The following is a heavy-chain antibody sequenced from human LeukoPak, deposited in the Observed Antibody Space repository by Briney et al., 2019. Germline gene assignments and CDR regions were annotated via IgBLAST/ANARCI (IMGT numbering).Heavy chain of an antibody. J-gene: IGHJ4*02. CDR1: GFTFSSYA. CDR2: ISGSGGST. V-gene: IGHV3-23*01. Sequence: SGGSLRLSCAASGFTFSSYAMSWVRQAPGKGLEWVSAISGSGGSTYYADSVKGRFTISRDNSKNTPYLQMNSLRAEDTAVYYCAKGRLVATTLPFDYWGQGTLVTVSS. D-gene: IGHD5-12*01. CDR3: AKGRLVATTLPFDY.